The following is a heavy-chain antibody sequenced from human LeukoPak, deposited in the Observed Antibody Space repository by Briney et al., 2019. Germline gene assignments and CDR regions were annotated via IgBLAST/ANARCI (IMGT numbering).Heavy chain of an antibody. V-gene: IGHV4-59*01. Sequence: TSETLSLTCTVSGGSSSSNYWSWVRQPPGKGLEWIGYIYYSGSTSYNPSLKSRVTISVDTSKNHFSLKLSSVTAADTAVYYCARYSGSYPHDAFDIWGQGTMVTVSS. CDR2: IYYSGST. CDR1: GGSSSSNY. CDR3: ARYSGSYPHDAFDI. J-gene: IGHJ3*02. D-gene: IGHD1-26*01.